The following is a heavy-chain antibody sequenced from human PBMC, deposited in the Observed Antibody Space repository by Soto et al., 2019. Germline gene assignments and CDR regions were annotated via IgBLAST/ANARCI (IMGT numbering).Heavy chain of an antibody. D-gene: IGHD3-3*01. Sequence: VKVSCKASGYTFTSYDINWVRQATGQGLEWMGWMNPNSGNTGYAQKFQGRVTMTRNTSISTAYMELSSLRSEDTAVYYCARGHRYDFWSGYYAPPLDYWGQGSLVTVYS. CDR1: GYTFTSYD. J-gene: IGHJ4*02. CDR3: ARGHRYDFWSGYYAPPLDY. V-gene: IGHV1-8*01. CDR2: MNPNSGNT.